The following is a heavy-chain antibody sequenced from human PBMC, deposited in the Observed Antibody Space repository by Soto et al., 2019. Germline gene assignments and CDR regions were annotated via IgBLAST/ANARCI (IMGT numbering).Heavy chain of an antibody. D-gene: IGHD3-22*01. CDR1: GFTFSSYD. CDR2: IGTAGDT. V-gene: IGHV3-13*01. Sequence: GGSLRLSCAASGFTFSSYDMHWVRQATGKGLEWVSAIGTAGDTYYPGSVKGRFTISRENAKNSLYLQMNSLRAGDTAVHDCARDRCHYYDSSGFDYWGQGTLVTVSS. CDR3: ARDRCHYYDSSGFDY. J-gene: IGHJ4*02.